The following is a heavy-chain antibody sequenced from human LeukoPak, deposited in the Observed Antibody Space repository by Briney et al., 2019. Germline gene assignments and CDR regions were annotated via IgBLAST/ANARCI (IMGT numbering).Heavy chain of an antibody. D-gene: IGHD5-18*01. CDR3: ARGTLNSYGYMNYYYGMDV. V-gene: IGHV4-59*01. J-gene: IGHJ6*02. CDR1: GGSISSYY. CDR2: IYYSGST. Sequence: SETLSLTCTVSGGSISSYYWSWIRQPPGKGLEWIGYIYYSGSTNYNPSLKSRVTISVDTSKNQFSLKLSSVTAADTAVYYCARGTLNSYGYMNYYYGMDVWGQGTTVTVSS.